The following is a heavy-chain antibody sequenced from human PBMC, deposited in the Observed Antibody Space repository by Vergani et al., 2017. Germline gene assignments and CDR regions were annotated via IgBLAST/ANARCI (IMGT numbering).Heavy chain of an antibody. D-gene: IGHD3-10*01. J-gene: IGHJ6*02. Sequence: QVQLVESGGGVVQPGRSLRLSCAASGFTFSSYGMHWVRQAPGKGLEWVAVIWYDGSNKYYADSVKGRFTISRDNSKNTLYLQMNSLRAEDTAVYYCARGPFGPSMDVWGQGTTVTVSS. CDR3: ARGPFGPSMDV. V-gene: IGHV3-33*01. CDR1: GFTFSSYG. CDR2: IWYDGSNK.